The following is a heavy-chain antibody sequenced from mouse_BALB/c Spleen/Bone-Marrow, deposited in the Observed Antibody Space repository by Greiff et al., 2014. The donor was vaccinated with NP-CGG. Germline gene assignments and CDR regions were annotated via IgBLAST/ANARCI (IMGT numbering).Heavy chain of an antibody. Sequence: DLVKPGASVKLSCKASGYTFTNYWINWIKQRPGQGLEWIGRIAPGSGSTYYNEMFKGKTTLTVATSSSPAYIQLSSLSSEDSDVYFCARERYGYDGWYFDVWGAGTTVTVSS. CDR3: ARERYGYDGWYFDV. CDR2: IAPGSGST. D-gene: IGHD2-2*01. J-gene: IGHJ1*01. V-gene: IGHV1S41*01. CDR1: GYTFTNYW.